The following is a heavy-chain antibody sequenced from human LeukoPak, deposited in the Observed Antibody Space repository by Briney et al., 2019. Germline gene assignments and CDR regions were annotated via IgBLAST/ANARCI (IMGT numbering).Heavy chain of an antibody. J-gene: IGHJ4*02. CDR3: ARDPAEWELLLDY. V-gene: IGHV3-7*01. D-gene: IGHD1-26*01. CDR1: GFTFSSYW. CDR2: MNIDGSEK. Sequence: GGSLRLSCAASGFTFSSYWMGWVRQAPGKRLEWVANMNIDGSEKYYADSVKGRLTISRDNARNSVYLQMNSLRVEDTAVYYCARDPAEWELLLDYWGQGTLVTVSS.